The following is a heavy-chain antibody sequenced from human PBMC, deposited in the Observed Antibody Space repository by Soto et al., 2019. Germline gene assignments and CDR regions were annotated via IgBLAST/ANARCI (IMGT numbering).Heavy chain of an antibody. CDR3: ARNDYCDYLAWYFDL. CDR1: GGSISSSSYY. D-gene: IGHD4-17*01. Sequence: QLQLQESGPGLVKPSETLSLTCTVSGGSISSSSYYWGWIRQPPGKGLEWIGSIYYSGSTYYNPSIKRRVTISVDTSKNQFSLKLSSVTAADTAVYYCARNDYCDYLAWYFDLWGRGTLVTVSS. CDR2: IYYSGST. V-gene: IGHV4-39*01. J-gene: IGHJ2*01.